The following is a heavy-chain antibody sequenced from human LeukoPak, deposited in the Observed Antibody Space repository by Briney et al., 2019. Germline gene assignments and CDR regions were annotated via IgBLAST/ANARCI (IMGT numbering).Heavy chain of an antibody. V-gene: IGHV1-2*02. Sequence: ASVKVSCKASGYTFTSYGISWVRQAPGQGLEWMGWINPNSGGTNYAQKFQGRVTMTRDTSISTAYMELSRLRSDDTAVYYCARDIRITGTRPPDHWGQGTLVTVSS. CDR1: GYTFTSYG. CDR2: INPNSGGT. J-gene: IGHJ4*02. D-gene: IGHD1-20*01. CDR3: ARDIRITGTRPPDH.